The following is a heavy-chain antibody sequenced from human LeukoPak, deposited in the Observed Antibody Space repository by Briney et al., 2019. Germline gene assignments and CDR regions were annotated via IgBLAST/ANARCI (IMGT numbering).Heavy chain of an antibody. J-gene: IGHJ4*02. Sequence: GGSLRLSCAASGFTFSSYAMHWVRQAPGKGLEWVAVISYDGGNKYYADSVKGRFTISRDNSKNTLYLQMNSLRAEDTAVYYCARAPAYGPGDYWGQGTLVTVSS. CDR1: GFTFSSYA. CDR2: ISYDGGNK. V-gene: IGHV3-30-3*01. CDR3: ARAPAYGPGDY. D-gene: IGHD4-17*01.